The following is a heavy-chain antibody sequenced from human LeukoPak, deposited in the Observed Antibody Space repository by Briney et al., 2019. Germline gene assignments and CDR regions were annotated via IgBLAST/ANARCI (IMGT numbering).Heavy chain of an antibody. CDR3: ARGAVRFGDY. D-gene: IGHD3-16*01. CDR2: IIPIFGTA. CDR1: GGTFSSYA. V-gene: IGHV1-69*05. J-gene: IGHJ4*02. Sequence: SVKVSCKASGGTFSSYAISWVRQAPGQGLEWMGGIIPIFGTANYAQKFQGRVTMTRDTSTSTAYMELSGLRLDDTAVYYCARGAVRFGDYWGQGTLVTVSA.